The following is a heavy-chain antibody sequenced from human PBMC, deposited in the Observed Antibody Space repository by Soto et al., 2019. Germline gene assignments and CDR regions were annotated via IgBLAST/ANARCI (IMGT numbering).Heavy chain of an antibody. J-gene: IGHJ6*03. CDR1: GFTFSNAW. CDR2: IKSKTDGGTT. D-gene: IGHD3-3*01. V-gene: IGHV3-15*01. Sequence: PGGSLRLSCAASGFTFSNAWMSWVRQAPGKGLEWVGRIKSKTDGGTTDYAAPVKGRFTISRDDSKNTLYLQMNSLKTEDTAVYYCTTVNNILEWLLSYYYYYMDVWGKGTTVTVSS. CDR3: TTVNNILEWLLSYYYYYMDV.